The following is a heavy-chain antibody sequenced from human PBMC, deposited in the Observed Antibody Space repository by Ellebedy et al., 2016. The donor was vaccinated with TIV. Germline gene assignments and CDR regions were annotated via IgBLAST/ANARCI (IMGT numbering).Heavy chain of an antibody. Sequence: GGSLRLXXAASGFTFDDYAMHWVRQAPGKGLEWVSGISWNSGSIGYADSVKGRFTISRDNAKNSLYLQMNSLRAEDTALYYCAKIGTGVDSHNYYYYMDVWGKGTTVTVSS. CDR3: AKIGTGVDSHNYYYYMDV. CDR1: GFTFDDYA. V-gene: IGHV3-9*01. J-gene: IGHJ6*03. D-gene: IGHD3-10*01. CDR2: ISWNSGSI.